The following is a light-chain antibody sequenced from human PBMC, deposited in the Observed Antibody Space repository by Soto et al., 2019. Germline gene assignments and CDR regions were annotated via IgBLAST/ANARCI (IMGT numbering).Light chain of an antibody. CDR3: QQYGSAPEM. V-gene: IGKV3-20*01. Sequence: EIVLTQSPGTLSLSPGERATLSCRASQSVRNNYVAWYQQKTGQAPRLLIYAPSSRATGIPARISGSGSGKDFPLTISRLEPEDFAVYYCQQYGSAPEMFGQGTKVEL. CDR2: APS. CDR1: QSVRNNY. J-gene: IGKJ1*01.